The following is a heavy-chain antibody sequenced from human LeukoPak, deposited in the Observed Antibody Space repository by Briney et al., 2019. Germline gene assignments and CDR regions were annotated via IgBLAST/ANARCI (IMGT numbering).Heavy chain of an antibody. D-gene: IGHD2-2*01. CDR2: INPNSGGT. J-gene: IGHJ5*02. CDR3: ARGYCSSTSCKPWSGWFDP. Sequence: ASVKVSCKASGYTFTGYYMHWVRQAPGQGLEWMGWINPNSGGTNYEQKFQGRVTMTRDTSISTAYMELSRLRSDDTAVYYCARGYCSSTSCKPWSGWFDPWGQGTLVTVSS. V-gene: IGHV1-2*02. CDR1: GYTFTGYY.